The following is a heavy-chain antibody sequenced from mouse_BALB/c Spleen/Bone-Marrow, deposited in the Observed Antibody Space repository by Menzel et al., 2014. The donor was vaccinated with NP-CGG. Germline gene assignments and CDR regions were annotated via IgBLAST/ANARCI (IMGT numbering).Heavy chain of an antibody. J-gene: IGHJ2*01. V-gene: IGHV1S132*01. CDR1: GYTFTSHW. CDR3: ARRGYGYLDY. Sequence: QVQLQQSGAELVKPGASVKLSCKTSGYTFTSHWIQWVKQRPGQGLGWVGEIFPGTVTPFYNEKFKGKATLTIDTSSSTAPMQLSSLTSEDSAVYFCARRGYGYLDYWGQGTTLTVSS. D-gene: IGHD2-10*02. CDR2: IFPGTVTP.